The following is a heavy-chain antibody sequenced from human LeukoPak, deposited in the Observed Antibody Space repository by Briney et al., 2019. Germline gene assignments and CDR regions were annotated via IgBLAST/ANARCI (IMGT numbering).Heavy chain of an antibody. CDR1: GFTFSSYA. CDR3: ARGPRGGTLDF. V-gene: IGHV3-64*01. J-gene: IGHJ4*02. Sequence: RSGGSLRLSCAASGFTFSSYAMHWVRQAPGKGLEYVSAISSNGGSTYYANSVKGRFTISRDNSKNTLYPQMGSLRAEDMAVYYCARGPRGGTLDFWGQGTLVTVSS. CDR2: ISSNGGST. D-gene: IGHD3-10*01.